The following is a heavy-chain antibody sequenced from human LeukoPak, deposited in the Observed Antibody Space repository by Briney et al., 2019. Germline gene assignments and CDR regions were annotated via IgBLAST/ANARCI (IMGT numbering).Heavy chain of an antibody. Sequence: GGSLRLSCAASGFTFSDHYMDWVRQAPGKGLEWVAIIWFDGSNKYYADSVKGRFTISRDNSKNTLYLQMNSLRAEDTAVYYCASASAYDFWSGSFDYWGQGTLVTVSS. CDR1: GFTFSDHY. CDR2: IWFDGSNK. V-gene: IGHV3-33*08. J-gene: IGHJ4*02. CDR3: ASASAYDFWSGSFDY. D-gene: IGHD3-3*01.